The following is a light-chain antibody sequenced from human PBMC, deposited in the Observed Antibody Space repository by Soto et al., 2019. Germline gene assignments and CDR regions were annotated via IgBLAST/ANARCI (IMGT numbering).Light chain of an antibody. CDR2: EGS. J-gene: IGLJ2*01. CDR3: CSYAGSSTPHVV. CDR1: SSDVGSYNL. V-gene: IGLV2-23*01. Sequence: QSALTQPASVSGSPGQSITISCTGTSSDVGSYNLVSWYQQHSGKAPKLMIYEGSKRPSGVSNRFSGSKSGNTASLTISGLQAEDEADYYCCSYAGSSTPHVVFGGGTQLTVL.